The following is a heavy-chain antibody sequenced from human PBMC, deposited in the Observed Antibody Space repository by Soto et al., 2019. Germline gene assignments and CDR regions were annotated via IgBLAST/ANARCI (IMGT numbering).Heavy chain of an antibody. CDR1: GFTFTSSS. Sequence: SVEVSCKASGFTFTSSSVQWVLQARGQRLEWIGWIVVGSGNTNYAQKFQERVIITRDMSTSTAYMELSSLRSEDTAVYYCAADRKGGRITMVRGPKGFDPWGQGTLVTVSS. J-gene: IGHJ5*02. D-gene: IGHD3-10*01. V-gene: IGHV1-58*01. CDR2: IVVGSGNT. CDR3: AADRKGGRITMVRGPKGFDP.